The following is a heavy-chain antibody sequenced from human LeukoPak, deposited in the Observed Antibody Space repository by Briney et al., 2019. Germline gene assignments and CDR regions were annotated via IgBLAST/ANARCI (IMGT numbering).Heavy chain of an antibody. D-gene: IGHD3-22*01. CDR3: ARLHYYDSSEGFDY. CDR2: IYPGDSDT. CDR1: GYSFTNYW. V-gene: IGHV5-51*01. J-gene: IGHJ4*02. Sequence: GESLKISCKGSGYSFTNYWIGWVRQVPGKGLECMGIIYPGDSDTRYSPSFQGQVTISADKSISTAYLQWSSLKASDTAMYYCARLHYYDSSEGFDYWGQGTLVTVSS.